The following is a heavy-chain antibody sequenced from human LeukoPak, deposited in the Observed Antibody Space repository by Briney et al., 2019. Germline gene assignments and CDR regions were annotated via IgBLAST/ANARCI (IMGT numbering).Heavy chain of an antibody. CDR1: GGSISSYY. V-gene: IGHV4-59*01. J-gene: IGHJ4*02. Sequence: SGTLSLTCTVSGGSISSYYWSWIRQPPGKGLEWIGYIYYSGSTNYNPSLKSRVTISVDTSKNQFSLRLSSVTAADTAVYYCARRVGSGSYYFFDYWGQGTLVTVSS. D-gene: IGHD3-10*01. CDR3: ARRVGSGSYYFFDY. CDR2: IYYSGST.